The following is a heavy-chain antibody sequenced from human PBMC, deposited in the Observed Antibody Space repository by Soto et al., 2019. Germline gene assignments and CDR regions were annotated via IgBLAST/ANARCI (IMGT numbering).Heavy chain of an antibody. V-gene: IGHV1-69*13. CDR1: GGTFSSYA. J-gene: IGHJ4*02. D-gene: IGHD3-22*01. CDR2: IIPIFGTA. CDR3: ASYMNYDSSGYYPSYFDY. Sequence: SVKVSCKASGGTFSSYAISWVRQAPGQGLEWMGGIIPIFGTANYAQKFQGRVTITADESTSTAYMELSSLRSEDTAVYYCASYMNYDSSGYYPSYFDYWGQGXLLTVYS.